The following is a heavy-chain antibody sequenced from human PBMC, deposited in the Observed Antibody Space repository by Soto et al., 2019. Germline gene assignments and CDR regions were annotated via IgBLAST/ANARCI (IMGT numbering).Heavy chain of an antibody. CDR3: ARALRKNYYYGMDV. V-gene: IGHV4-31*03. CDR1: GGSISSGGYY. CDR2: IYYSGST. Sequence: LSLTCTVSGGSISSGGYYWSWIRQHPGKGLEWIGYIYYSGSTYYNPSLKSRVTISVDTSKNQFSLKLSSVTAADTAVYYCARALRKNYYYGMDVWGQGTTVTVSS. J-gene: IGHJ6*02.